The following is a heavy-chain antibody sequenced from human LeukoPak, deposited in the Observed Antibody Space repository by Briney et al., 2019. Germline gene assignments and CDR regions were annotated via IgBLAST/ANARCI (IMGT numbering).Heavy chain of an antibody. V-gene: IGHV3-23*01. D-gene: IGHD6-19*01. J-gene: IGHJ4*02. CDR2: ISGSGGST. Sequence: PGGSLRLSCAASGFTFSSYAMSWVRQAPGKGLEWVSAISGSGGSTSYAQKFQGRVTMTRDTSTSTVYMELSSLRSEDTAVYYCARDHSGWYDYWGQGTLVTVSS. CDR3: ARDHSGWYDY. CDR1: GFTFSSYA.